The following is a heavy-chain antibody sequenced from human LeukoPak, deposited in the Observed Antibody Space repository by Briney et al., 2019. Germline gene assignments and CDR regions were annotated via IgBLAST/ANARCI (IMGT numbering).Heavy chain of an antibody. Sequence: PSETLSLTCAVYGGSFSGYYWSWIRQPPGKGLEWIGEINHSGSTNYNPSLKGRVTISVDTSKNQFSLKLSSVTAADTAVYYCARGDIVATILHWGQGTLVTVSS. CDR3: ARGDIVATILH. D-gene: IGHD5-12*01. J-gene: IGHJ4*02. CDR1: GGSFSGYY. V-gene: IGHV4-34*01. CDR2: INHSGST.